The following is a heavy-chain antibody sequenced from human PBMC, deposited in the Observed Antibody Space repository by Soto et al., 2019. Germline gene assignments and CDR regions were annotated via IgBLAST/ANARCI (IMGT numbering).Heavy chain of an antibody. V-gene: IGHV3-30*18. CDR2: ISYDGSNK. CDR1: GFTISSYG. CDR3: AKDRDVIISTSAHYYYYGMDV. J-gene: IGHJ6*02. Sequence: QVQLVESGGGVVQPGRSLRLSCAASGFTISSYGMHWVRQAPGKGLEWVAVISYDGSNKYYADSVKGRFTISRDNSKNTLYLQMNSLRAEDTAVYYCAKDRDVIISTSAHYYYYGMDVWGQGTTVTVSS. D-gene: IGHD2-2*01.